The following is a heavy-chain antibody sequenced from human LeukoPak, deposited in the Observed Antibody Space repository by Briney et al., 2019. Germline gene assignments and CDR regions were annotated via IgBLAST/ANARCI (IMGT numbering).Heavy chain of an antibody. V-gene: IGHV4-30-4*01. CDR1: GGSISSGDYY. CDR2: IYYSGST. J-gene: IGHJ4*02. D-gene: IGHD1-26*01. CDR3: ARALKGQIVGAIIFDY. Sequence: SETLSLTCTVSGGSISSGDYYWSWIRQPPGKGLEWIGYIYYSGSTYYNPSLKSRVTISVDTSKNQFSLKLSSVTAADTAVYYCARALKGQIVGAIIFDYWGQGTLVTVFS.